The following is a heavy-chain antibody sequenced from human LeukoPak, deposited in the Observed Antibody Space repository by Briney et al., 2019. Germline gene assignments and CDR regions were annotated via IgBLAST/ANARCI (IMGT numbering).Heavy chain of an antibody. D-gene: IGHD2-21*02. CDR1: GYSISSGYY. V-gene: IGHV4-38-2*01. Sequence: SETLSLTCAVSGYSISSGYYWGWIRQPPGKGLEWIGTIYHTGSTYYNPSLKSRVTISVDTSRNQFSLKLSSVTAADTAVYYCVTYCGGDCYRAFDYWGQGTLVTVSS. CDR3: VTYCGGDCYRAFDY. CDR2: IYHTGST. J-gene: IGHJ4*02.